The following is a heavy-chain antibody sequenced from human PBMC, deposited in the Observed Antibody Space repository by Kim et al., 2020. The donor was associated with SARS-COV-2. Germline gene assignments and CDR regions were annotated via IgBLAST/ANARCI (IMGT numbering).Heavy chain of an antibody. D-gene: IGHD4-17*01. CDR3: ARSVTTDYYFDN. J-gene: IGHJ4*02. V-gene: IGHV1-3*01. Sequence: YSQNFHGRVTITRDPSATTAYMDLFSLRSEDTAVYYCARSVTTDYYFDNWGQGTLVTVSS.